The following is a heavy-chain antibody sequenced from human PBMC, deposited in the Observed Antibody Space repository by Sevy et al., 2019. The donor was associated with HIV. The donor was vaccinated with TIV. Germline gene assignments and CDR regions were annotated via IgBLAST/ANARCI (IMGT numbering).Heavy chain of an antibody. CDR3: ARFKYYGSQSLYYFDY. CDR2: IIPIFGST. V-gene: IGHV1-69*13. J-gene: IGHJ4*02. CDR1: GGTFSDYA. Sequence: ASVKVSCKASGGTFSDYAISWLRQAAGQGLEWMGGIIPIFGSTNYAEKFQGRVTLTADESTNTFYMELTRLRSEDSAVYYCARFKYYGSQSLYYFDYWGQGTLVTVSS. D-gene: IGHD3-10*01.